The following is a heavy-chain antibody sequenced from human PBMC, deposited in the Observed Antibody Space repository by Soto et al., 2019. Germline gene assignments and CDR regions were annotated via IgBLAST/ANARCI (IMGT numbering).Heavy chain of an antibody. D-gene: IGHD3-10*01. CDR3: AKESVESTYSYYGMDV. Sequence: LVESGGSVVQPGRSLRLSCAGSGFSFESYGMHWVRQAPGKGLEWVTTVSFDSKNKYYIESVEGRFTISRDNSNNMLYLQMNSLRHEDTAVYFCAKESVESTYSYYGMDVWGPGTTVTVSS. CDR2: VSFDSKNK. J-gene: IGHJ6*02. V-gene: IGHV3-30*18. CDR1: GFSFESYG.